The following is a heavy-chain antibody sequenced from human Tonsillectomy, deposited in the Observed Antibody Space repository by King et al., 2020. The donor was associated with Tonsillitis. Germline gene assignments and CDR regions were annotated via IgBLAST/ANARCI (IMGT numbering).Heavy chain of an antibody. V-gene: IGHV5-51*01. CDR3: ARHNRGLSGNGLIEF. D-gene: IGHD5-12*01. Sequence: QLVQSGSEVKKPGESLKISCKAFGYSFSDYWIGWVRQRPGKGLEWMGIIFPYDSDIKYNPSFQGQVTISSDKSANTAFLQWRSLEASDTAMYFCARHNRGLSGNGLIEFWGQGTLVTVTS. CDR2: IFPYDSDI. J-gene: IGHJ4*02. CDR1: GYSFSDYW.